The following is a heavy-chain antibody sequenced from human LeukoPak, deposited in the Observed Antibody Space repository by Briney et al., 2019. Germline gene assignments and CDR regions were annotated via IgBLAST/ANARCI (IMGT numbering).Heavy chain of an antibody. D-gene: IGHD6-6*01. CDR1: GGTFSSYA. V-gene: IGHV1-69*05. CDR3: AAGAARRDAFDI. CDR2: IIPIFGTA. J-gene: IGHJ3*02. Sequence: SAKVSCKASGGTFSSYAISWVRQAPGQGLEWMGGIIPIFGTANYAQKFQGRVTITTDESTSTAYMELSSLRSEDTAVYYCAAGAARRDAFDIWGQGTMVTVSS.